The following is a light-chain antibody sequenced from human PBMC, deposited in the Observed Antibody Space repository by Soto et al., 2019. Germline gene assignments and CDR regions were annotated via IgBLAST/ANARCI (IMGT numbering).Light chain of an antibody. CDR1: NSDVGAYNY. Sequence: QAVLTQPRSVSGSPGQSLTISCTGTNSDVGAYNYVSWYQQHPGKAPKLIIYDVTKRPSGVPARFSGSKSGNTATLTVSGLQAEDEADYYCCSYAGDTPYVFGAGTKLTVL. CDR2: DVT. V-gene: IGLV2-11*01. J-gene: IGLJ1*01. CDR3: CSYAGDTPYV.